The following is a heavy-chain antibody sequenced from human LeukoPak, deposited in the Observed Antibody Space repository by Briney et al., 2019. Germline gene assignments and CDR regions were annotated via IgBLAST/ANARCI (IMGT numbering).Heavy chain of an antibody. Sequence: GGFLRLSCAASGFTFSSYAMSWVRQAPGKGLEWVSAISGSGGSTYYADSVKGRFTTSIDNSKNTLYLQMNSMRAEDTAVYYCAKDSLPDDYWGQGTLVTVSS. CDR2: ISGSGGST. CDR3: AKDSLPDDY. J-gene: IGHJ4*02. V-gene: IGHV3-23*01. CDR1: GFTFSSYA. D-gene: IGHD1-14*01.